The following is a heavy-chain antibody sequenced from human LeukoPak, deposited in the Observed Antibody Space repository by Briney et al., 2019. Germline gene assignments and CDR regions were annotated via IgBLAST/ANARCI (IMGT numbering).Heavy chain of an antibody. CDR3: ARHVRKRGIAVAGTPGWFDP. J-gene: IGHJ5*02. CDR1: GGSFSGYY. D-gene: IGHD6-19*01. CDR2: INHSGST. Sequence: SETLSLTCAVYGGSFSGYYWTWIRQSPGKGLEWIGEINHSGSTNYNPSLKSRVTISVDTSKNQLSLKLSSVTAADTAVYYCARHVRKRGIAVAGTPGWFDPWGQGTLVTVSS. V-gene: IGHV4-34*01.